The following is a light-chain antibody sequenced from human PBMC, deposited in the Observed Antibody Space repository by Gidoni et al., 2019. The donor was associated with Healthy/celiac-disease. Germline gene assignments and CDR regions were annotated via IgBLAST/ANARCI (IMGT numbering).Light chain of an antibody. Sequence: DIQMTQSPSSLSASVGDRVTITCQASQDISNYLNWYQQKPGKAPKLLIYDASNLETGVPSRFSGRGSGTDFTFTISSLQPEDIATYYCQQYDNLPVTFXPXTKVDIK. V-gene: IGKV1-33*01. J-gene: IGKJ3*01. CDR3: QQYDNLPVT. CDR1: QDISNY. CDR2: DAS.